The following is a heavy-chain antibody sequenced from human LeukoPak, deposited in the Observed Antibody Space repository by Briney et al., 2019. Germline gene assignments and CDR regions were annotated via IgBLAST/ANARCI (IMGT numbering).Heavy chain of an antibody. V-gene: IGHV4-30-4*01. CDR3: ARGGNGDYLQTYFDY. D-gene: IGHD4-17*01. CDR2: IFYTGST. Sequence: SQTLSLTCTVSGGSISSGDYYWSWIRQSPGQGLEWIGYIFYTGSTYYNPSLKSRVTVSIDTSKNQFSLRLTSVTAADTAVYYCARGGNGDYLQTYFDYWGQGTLVTVSS. CDR1: GGSISSGDYY. J-gene: IGHJ4*02.